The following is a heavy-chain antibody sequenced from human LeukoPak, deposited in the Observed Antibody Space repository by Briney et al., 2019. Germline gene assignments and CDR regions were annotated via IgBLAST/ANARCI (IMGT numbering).Heavy chain of an antibody. Sequence: GGSLRLSCAASGFTFSSRATSWVRQAPGKGLEWVSAVSGSGGNTHDADSVRGRFTISRDNSKNTLYLQMNSLRAEDTAVYYCAKTLGYNYGYVENWGQGTLVTVSS. D-gene: IGHD5-18*01. CDR3: AKTLGYNYGYVEN. J-gene: IGHJ4*02. V-gene: IGHV3-23*01. CDR1: GFTFSSRA. CDR2: VSGSGGNT.